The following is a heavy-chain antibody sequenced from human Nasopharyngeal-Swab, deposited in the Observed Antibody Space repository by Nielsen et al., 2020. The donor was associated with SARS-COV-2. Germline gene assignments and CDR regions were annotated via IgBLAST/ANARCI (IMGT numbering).Heavy chain of an antibody. D-gene: IGHD3-22*01. Sequence: GESLKISCAASGFTFSSYSMNWVRQAPGKGLEWVSSISSSSSYIYYADSVKGRFTISRDNAKNSLYLQMNSLRAEDTAVYYCARDQIPSYYYDSGGPNQIDYWGQGTLVTVSS. CDR3: ARDQIPSYYYDSGGPNQIDY. CDR2: ISSSSSYI. J-gene: IGHJ4*02. CDR1: GFTFSSYS. V-gene: IGHV3-21*01.